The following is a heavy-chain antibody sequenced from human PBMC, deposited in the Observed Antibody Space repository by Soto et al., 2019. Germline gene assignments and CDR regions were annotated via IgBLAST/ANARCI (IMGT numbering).Heavy chain of an antibody. CDR2: VSYSGGT. CDR1: GGSISTHY. CDR3: ARHSVGGYYYYIDV. J-gene: IGHJ6*03. Sequence: SETLSLTCTVSGGSISTHYWSWIRQPPGKGLEWIGYVSYSGGTHYSPSLKSRVTTSLDTSKNQFSLKLTSVTAADSAVYYCARHSVGGYYYYIDVWGEGTTVTVSS. D-gene: IGHD3-16*01. V-gene: IGHV4-59*08.